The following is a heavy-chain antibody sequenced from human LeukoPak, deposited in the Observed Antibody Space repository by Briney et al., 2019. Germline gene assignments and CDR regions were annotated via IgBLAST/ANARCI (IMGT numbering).Heavy chain of an antibody. CDR3: AKVDGRGGYDFWSGEAYYFDY. CDR2: IRGSGYNT. V-gene: IGHV3-23*01. CDR1: GFIFSSYA. J-gene: IGHJ4*02. Sequence: GGSLRLSCAASGFIFSSYAMAWVRQAPGKGLEWVSVIRGSGYNTYYADSVKGRFTISRDNSKNTLYLQMNSLRAEDTAVYYCAKVDGRGGYDFWSGEAYYFDYWGQGTLVTVSS. D-gene: IGHD3-3*01.